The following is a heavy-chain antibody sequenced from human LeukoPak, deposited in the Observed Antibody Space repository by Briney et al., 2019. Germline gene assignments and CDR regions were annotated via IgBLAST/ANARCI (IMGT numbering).Heavy chain of an antibody. D-gene: IGHD2-2*01. V-gene: IGHV1-8*01. CDR3: ARIPQRVPHNWFDP. CDR1: GYTFANYD. J-gene: IGHJ5*02. Sequence: GASVKVSCKASGYTFANYDINWVRQGAGQGLEWMGWMDPHSGNAGYAQKFQGRVTMTRDTSISTAYMELSSLRSDDTAVYYCARIPQRVPHNWFDPWGQGTLVTVSS. CDR2: MDPHSGNA.